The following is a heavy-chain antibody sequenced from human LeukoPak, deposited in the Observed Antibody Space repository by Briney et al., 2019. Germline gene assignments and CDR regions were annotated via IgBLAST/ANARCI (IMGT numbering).Heavy chain of an antibody. J-gene: IGHJ5*02. Sequence: PSETLSLTCNVSGGSISSSSYYWSWIRQHAGKGLEWIGRIYTSGSTNYNPSLKSRVTISVDTSKNQFSLKLSSVTAADTAVYYCARDHMVGACFDPWGQGTLVTVSS. CDR3: ARDHMVGACFDP. CDR2: IYTSGST. D-gene: IGHD1-26*01. V-gene: IGHV4-61*02. CDR1: GGSISSSSYY.